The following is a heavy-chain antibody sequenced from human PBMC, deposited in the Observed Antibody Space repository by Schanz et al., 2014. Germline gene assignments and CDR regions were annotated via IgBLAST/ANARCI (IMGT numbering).Heavy chain of an antibody. Sequence: QVQLVQSGAEVKKPGSSVKVSCKASRSTFSSYTISWVRQARGQGLEWVGRIIPILDVGNYAQQFQGRVTFTADKPTSTASMELSRLRYEDTALSYCAMGTMLGTFDIWGQGTMVTVSS. CDR3: AMGTMLGTFDI. J-gene: IGHJ3*02. CDR2: IIPILDVG. CDR1: RSTFSSYT. D-gene: IGHD2-2*01. V-gene: IGHV1-69*02.